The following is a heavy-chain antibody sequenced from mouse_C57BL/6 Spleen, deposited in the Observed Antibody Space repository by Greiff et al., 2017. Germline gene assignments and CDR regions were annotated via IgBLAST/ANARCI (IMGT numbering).Heavy chain of an antibody. Sequence: EVQRVASEGGLVQPGSSMKLSCTVSGFTFSDYYMAWVRQVPEKGLEWVSNIKYDGSSSYYLDSLKSLFIISRDNAKNIRYLQMYSLKSEDTATYYCARGRGATVVFDFWGKGTTLTVSS. V-gene: IGHV5-16*01. D-gene: IGHD1-1*01. CDR3: ARGRGATVVFDF. CDR2: IKYDGSSS. J-gene: IGHJ2*01. CDR1: GFTFSDYY.